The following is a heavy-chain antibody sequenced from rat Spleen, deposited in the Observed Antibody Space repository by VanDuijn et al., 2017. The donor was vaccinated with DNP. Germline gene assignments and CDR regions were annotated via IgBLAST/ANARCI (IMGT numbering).Heavy chain of an antibody. D-gene: IGHD1-4*01. J-gene: IGHJ4*01. Sequence: EVQLQESGPGLVKPSQSLSLICSVTGYSITSSYRWSWIRKFPGNKLEWMGSINSAGTTKYNPSLKSRISITRDTSKNQLFLKVNSVTTEDTATYHCARWPGYNPPYAMDAWGQGTSVTVSS. CDR2: INSAGTT. CDR3: ARWPGYNPPYAMDA. CDR1: GYSITSSYR. V-gene: IGHV3-3*01.